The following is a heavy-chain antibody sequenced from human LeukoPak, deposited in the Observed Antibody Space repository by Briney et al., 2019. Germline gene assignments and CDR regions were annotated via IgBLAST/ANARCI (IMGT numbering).Heavy chain of an antibody. J-gene: IGHJ4*02. CDR3: ARLTVTTYPSNDY. V-gene: IGHV3-30-3*01. D-gene: IGHD4-11*01. CDR1: GFTFSSYA. CDR2: ISYDGSNK. Sequence: PGRSLRLSCAASGFTFSSYAMHWVSQAPGKGLEWVAVISYDGSNKYYADSVKGRFTISRDNSKNTLYLQMNSLRAEDTAVYYCARLTVTTYPSNDYWGQGTLVTVSS.